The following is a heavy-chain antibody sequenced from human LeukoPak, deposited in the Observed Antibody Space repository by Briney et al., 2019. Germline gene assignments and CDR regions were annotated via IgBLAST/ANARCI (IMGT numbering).Heavy chain of an antibody. Sequence: SETLSLTCTVSGYSISSGYYWGWIRQPPGKGLEWIGSIYHSGSPYYNPSLKSRVTISVDTSKNQFSLKLSSVTAADTAVYYCARARREMVDYWGQGTLVTVSS. D-gene: IGHD5-24*01. V-gene: IGHV4-38-2*02. CDR1: GYSISSGYY. CDR3: ARARREMVDY. J-gene: IGHJ4*02. CDR2: IYHSGSP.